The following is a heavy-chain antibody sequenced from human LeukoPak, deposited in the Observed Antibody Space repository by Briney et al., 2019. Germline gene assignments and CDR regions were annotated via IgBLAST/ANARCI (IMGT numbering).Heavy chain of an antibody. Sequence: GGSLRLSCEASGFTFNQFAMSWVRQAPGKGPEWVSAIGSSGATTFYADSVKGRCTISRDNSKNTVYLEMNSLRAEDTAVYYCAILGYCSGGSCYPSLDYWGQGTLVTVSS. CDR2: IGSSGATT. V-gene: IGHV3-23*01. CDR3: AILGYCSGGSCYPSLDY. D-gene: IGHD2-15*01. CDR1: GFTFNQFA. J-gene: IGHJ4*02.